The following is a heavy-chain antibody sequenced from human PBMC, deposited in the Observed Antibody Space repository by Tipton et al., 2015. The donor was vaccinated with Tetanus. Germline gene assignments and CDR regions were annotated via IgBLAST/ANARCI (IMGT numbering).Heavy chain of an antibody. J-gene: IGHJ4*02. Sequence: SLRLSCAASGLTFSRYALHWVRQAPGHELEWVAIISFDGTYRYYADSAKGRFTISRDNSKNTLYLQVNSLRVDDTAVYYCASGVLLQGGPLDNWGQGTLVTVSS. D-gene: IGHD3-10*01. CDR2: ISFDGTYR. V-gene: IGHV3-30-3*01. CDR3: ASGVLLQGGPLDN. CDR1: GLTFSRYA.